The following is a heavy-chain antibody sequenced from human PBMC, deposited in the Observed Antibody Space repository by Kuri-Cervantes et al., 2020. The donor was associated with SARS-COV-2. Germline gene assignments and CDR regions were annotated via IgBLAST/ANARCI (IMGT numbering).Heavy chain of an antibody. CDR1: GGSISTYY. D-gene: IGHD3-16*02. V-gene: IGHV4-59*01. Sequence: GSLRLSCTVSGGSISTYYWSWIRQPPGKGLEWIGYISYSGSTNYNPSIKSRVTISVDTSKNQFALKLSSVTAADTAVYYCAWDILSFLGTHDFDYWGQGTMVTVSS. CDR3: AWDILSFLGTHDFDY. J-gene: IGHJ4*02. CDR2: ISYSGST.